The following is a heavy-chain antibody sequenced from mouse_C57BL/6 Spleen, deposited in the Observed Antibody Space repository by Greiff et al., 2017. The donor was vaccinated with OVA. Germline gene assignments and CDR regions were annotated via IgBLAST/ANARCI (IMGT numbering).Heavy chain of an antibody. Sequence: EVKLQESGAELVRPGASVKLSCTASGFNIKDDYMHWVKQRPEQGLEWIGWIDPENGDTEYASKFQGKATITADTSSNTAYLQLSSLTSEDTSVYYCTCYYSGSRPWFAYWGQGTLVTVSA. CDR3: TCYYSGSRPWFAY. D-gene: IGHD1-1*01. CDR1: GFNIKDDY. CDR2: IDPENGDT. J-gene: IGHJ3*01. V-gene: IGHV14-4*01.